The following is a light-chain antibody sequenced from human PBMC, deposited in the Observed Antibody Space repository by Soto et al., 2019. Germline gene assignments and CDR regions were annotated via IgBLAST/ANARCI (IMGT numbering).Light chain of an antibody. Sequence: QTVVTQEPSFSVSPGGTVTLTCGLNSGSVSTNYYPAWYQQTPGQAPRSLVYNTNTRSSGVPDRFSGSILGNRAALTISGAQADYESDYYCVLHMNDGTWVFGGGTKLTVL. CDR3: VLHMNDGTWV. CDR2: NTN. J-gene: IGLJ3*02. CDR1: SGSVSTNYY. V-gene: IGLV8-61*01.